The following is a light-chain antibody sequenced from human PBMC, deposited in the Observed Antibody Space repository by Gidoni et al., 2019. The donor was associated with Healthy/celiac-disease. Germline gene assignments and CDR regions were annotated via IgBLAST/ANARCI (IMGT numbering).Light chain of an antibody. Sequence: QSALTPPASVSGSPGQSITISCPGTSSDVGGYNYVSWYQQHPGKAPKLMIYEVSNRPSGVSNRFSGSKSGNTASLTISGLQAEDEADYYCSSYTSSSTLGGVFGTGTKVTVL. CDR1: SSDVGGYNY. CDR3: SSYTSSSTLGGV. CDR2: EVS. J-gene: IGLJ1*01. V-gene: IGLV2-14*01.